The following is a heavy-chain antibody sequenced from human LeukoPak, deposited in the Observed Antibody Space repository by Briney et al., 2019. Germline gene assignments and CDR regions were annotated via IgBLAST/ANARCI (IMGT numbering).Heavy chain of an antibody. CDR3: ARKSPGGIAAAGWALDI. CDR2: IYYSGST. CDR1: GGSISSYY. V-gene: IGHV4-59*01. Sequence: PSETLSLTCTVSGGSISSYYWSWIRQPPGKGLEWIGYIYYSGSTNYNPSLKSRVTISVDTSKNQFSLKLSSVTAADTAVYYCARKSPGGIAAAGWALDIWGQGTMVTVSS. J-gene: IGHJ3*02. D-gene: IGHD6-13*01.